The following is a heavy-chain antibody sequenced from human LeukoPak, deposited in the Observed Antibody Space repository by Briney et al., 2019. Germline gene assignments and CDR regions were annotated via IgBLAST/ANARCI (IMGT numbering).Heavy chain of an antibody. V-gene: IGHV4-31*03. J-gene: IGHJ5*02. Sequence: PSETLSLTCTVSGGSISSGGYYWSWIRQHPGKGLEWIGYIYYSGSTYYNPSLKSRVTISVDTSKNQFSLKLSSVTAADTAVYYCARVGIAARLYLWSWFDPWGQGTLVTVSS. CDR3: ARVGIAARLYLWSWFDP. CDR1: GGSISSGGYY. CDR2: IYYSGST. D-gene: IGHD6-6*01.